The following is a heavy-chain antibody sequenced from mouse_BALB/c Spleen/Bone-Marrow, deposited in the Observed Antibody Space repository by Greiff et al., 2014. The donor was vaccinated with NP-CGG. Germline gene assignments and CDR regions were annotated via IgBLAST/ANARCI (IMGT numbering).Heavy chain of an antibody. V-gene: IGHV5-2*01. J-gene: IGHJ3*01. CDR3: ARQGDYGSSWFAY. D-gene: IGHD1-1*01. Sequence: VQLKQSGGGLVQPGESLKLSCESNEYEFPSHDMSWVRKTPEKRLELVAAINSDGGSTFYPDTMERRFIISRDNTKKTLYLQMSSLRSEDTALYYCARQGDYGSSWFAYWGQGTLVTVSA. CDR1: EYEFPSHD. CDR2: INSDGGST.